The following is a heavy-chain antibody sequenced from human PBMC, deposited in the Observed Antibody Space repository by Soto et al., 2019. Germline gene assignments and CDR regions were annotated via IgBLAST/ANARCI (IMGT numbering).Heavy chain of an antibody. V-gene: IGHV1-18*01. J-gene: IGHJ1*01. D-gene: IGHD6-19*01. Sequence: ASVKVSCKASGYTFTSYGISWVRQAPGQGLEWMGWISAYNGNTNYAQKLQGRVTMTTDTSTSTAYMELRSLRSDDTAVYYCAIHGGVAGPQYFQHWGQGTLVTVSS. CDR2: ISAYNGNT. CDR3: AIHGGVAGPQYFQH. CDR1: GYTFTSYG.